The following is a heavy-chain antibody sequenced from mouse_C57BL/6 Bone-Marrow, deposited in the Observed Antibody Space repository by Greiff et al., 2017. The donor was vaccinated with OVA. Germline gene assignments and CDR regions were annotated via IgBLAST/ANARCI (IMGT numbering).Heavy chain of an antibody. CDR1: GFTFSDYY. CDR2: INYDGSST. CDR3: ARQFITTVVATRGWYFDV. D-gene: IGHD1-1*01. J-gene: IGHJ1*03. Sequence: EVQLVESEGGLVQPGSSMKLSCTASGFTFSDYYMAWVRQVPEKGLEWVANINYDGSSTYYLDSLKSRFIISRDNAKNILYLQMSSLKSEDTATYYCARQFITTVVATRGWYFDVWGTGTTVTVSS. V-gene: IGHV5-16*01.